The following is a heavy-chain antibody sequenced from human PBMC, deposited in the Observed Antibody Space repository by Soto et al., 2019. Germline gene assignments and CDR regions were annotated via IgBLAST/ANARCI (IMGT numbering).Heavy chain of an antibody. CDR1: GYTFDSYG. J-gene: IGHJ4*02. CDR3: ARDPGYSSSWGPRNY. Sequence: ASVKVSCKASGYTFDSYGSSWVRQAPGQGLEWMGWISAYNGNTNYAQKFQGRVTMTTDTSTSTAYMELRSLRSDDTAVYYCARDPGYSSSWGPRNYWGQGTLVTVSS. D-gene: IGHD6-13*01. V-gene: IGHV1-18*01. CDR2: ISAYNGNT.